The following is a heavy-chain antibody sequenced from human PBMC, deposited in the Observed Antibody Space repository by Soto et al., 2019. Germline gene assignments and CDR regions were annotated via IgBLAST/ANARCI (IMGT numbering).Heavy chain of an antibody. V-gene: IGHV1-3*01. D-gene: IGHD4-4*01. CDR1: GYSFISYG. J-gene: IGHJ4*02. CDR3: VTDYRRGRDY. Sequence: QLVQSGAEVKKPGASVRISCKASGYSFISYGIHWVRQAPGLRPEWMGWINAGPGGTEYSQRFQGRVTITRDTSAITVYMEMRSLKVEDTAMYYCVTDYRRGRDYWGQGTSVTVSS. CDR2: INAGPGGT.